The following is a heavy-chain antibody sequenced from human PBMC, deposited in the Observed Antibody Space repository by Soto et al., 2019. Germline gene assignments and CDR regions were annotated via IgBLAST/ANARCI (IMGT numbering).Heavy chain of an antibody. CDR2: INHSGST. D-gene: IGHD4-17*01. V-gene: IGHV4-39*07. J-gene: IGHJ4*02. CDR3: ARAPSTVTFDY. Sequence: SETLSLTCTFSGYSISSGGYYWSWIRQPPGKGLEWIGEINHSGSTNYNPSLKSRVTISVDTSKNQFSLKLSSVTAADTAVYYCARAPSTVTFDYWGQGTLVTVSS. CDR1: GYSISSGGYY.